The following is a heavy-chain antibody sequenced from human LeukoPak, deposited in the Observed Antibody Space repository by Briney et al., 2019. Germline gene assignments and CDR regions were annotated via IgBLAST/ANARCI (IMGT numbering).Heavy chain of an antibody. V-gene: IGHV3-23*01. CDR3: AKDLAPITMIVTKFDY. CDR2: ISGSGGST. J-gene: IGHJ4*02. Sequence: GGSLRLSCAASGFTFSSYAMSWVRQPPGKGLEWVSAISGSGGSTYYADSVKGRFTISRDNSKNTLYLQMNSLRAEDTAVYYCAKDLAPITMIVTKFDYWGQGTLVTVSS. D-gene: IGHD3-22*01. CDR1: GFTFSSYA.